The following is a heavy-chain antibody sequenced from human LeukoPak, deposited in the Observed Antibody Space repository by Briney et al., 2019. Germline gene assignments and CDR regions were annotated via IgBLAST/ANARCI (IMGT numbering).Heavy chain of an antibody. Sequence: GGSLRLSCAASGFTFSSYGMHWVRQAPGKGLEWVAVISYDGSNKYYADSVKGRFTISRDNSKNTLYLQMNSLRAEDTAVYYRAKDLYYYDSSARRPPDDYWGQGTLVTVSS. V-gene: IGHV3-30*18. CDR1: GFTFSSYG. J-gene: IGHJ4*02. CDR2: ISYDGSNK. CDR3: AKDLYYYDSSARRPPDDY. D-gene: IGHD3-22*01.